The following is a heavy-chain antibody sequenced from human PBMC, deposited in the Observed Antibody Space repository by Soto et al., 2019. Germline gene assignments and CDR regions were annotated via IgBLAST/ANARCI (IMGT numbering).Heavy chain of an antibody. CDR3: ARDRKYYYMDV. CDR1: GFTFSNYA. Sequence: PGGSLRLSCAASGFTFSNYAMSWVRQAPGKELEWVSCISSGTTSTYYAESVRGRFTISRDNAKNSLYLQMSSLRAEDTAVYYCARDRKYYYMDVWGKGTTVTVSS. CDR2: ISSGTTST. J-gene: IGHJ6*03. V-gene: IGHV3-48*01.